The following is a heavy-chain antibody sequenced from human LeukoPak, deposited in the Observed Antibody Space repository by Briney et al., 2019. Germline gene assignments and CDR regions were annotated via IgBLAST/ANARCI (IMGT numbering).Heavy chain of an antibody. V-gene: IGHV3-48*02. CDR1: GFTFSSFG. J-gene: IGHJ4*02. CDR2: ISSSSSTI. D-gene: IGHD3-10*01. CDR3: ARDRRDYYGSGSPDY. Sequence: GSLRLSCAASGFTFSSFGMHWVRQAPGKGLEWVSYISSSSSTIYYADSVKGRFTISRDNAKNSLYLQMNSLRDEDTAVYYCARDRRDYYGSGSPDYWGRGTLVTVSS.